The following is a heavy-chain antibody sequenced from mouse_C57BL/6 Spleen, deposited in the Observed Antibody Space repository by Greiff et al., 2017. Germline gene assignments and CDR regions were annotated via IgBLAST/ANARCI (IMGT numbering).Heavy chain of an antibody. Sequence: VQLQQPGAELVMPGASVKLSCKASGYTFTSSWMPWVKQRPGQGLEWIGEIDPSDGFTNYNKKFKGKSTLTVDKSSSTAYMQLSSLTSEDSAVYYCARGAAQAYYSIDYWGQGTSVTVSS. V-gene: IGHV1-69*01. D-gene: IGHD3-2*02. CDR1: GYTFTSSW. CDR2: IDPSDGFT. J-gene: IGHJ4*01. CDR3: ARGAAQAYYSIDY.